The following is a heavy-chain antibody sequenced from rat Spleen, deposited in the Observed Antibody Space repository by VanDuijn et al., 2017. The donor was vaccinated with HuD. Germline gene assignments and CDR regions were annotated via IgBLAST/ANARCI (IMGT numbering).Heavy chain of an antibody. CDR3: TTGYHEFAY. V-gene: IGHV5-25*01. J-gene: IGHJ3*01. D-gene: IGHD2-2*01. CDR2: ISTGGGNT. CDR1: AFTFDNYY. Sequence: EVQLVESGGGLVQPGRSMQLSCAASAFTFDNYYMAWVRQAPTKGLEWVASISTGGGNTYYRDSVKGRFTISRDNAKSTLYLQMDSLRSEDTATYYCTTGYHEFAYWGQGSLVTVSS.